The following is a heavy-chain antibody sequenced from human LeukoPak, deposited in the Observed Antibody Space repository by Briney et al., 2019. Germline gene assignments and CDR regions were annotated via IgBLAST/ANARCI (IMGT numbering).Heavy chain of an antibody. CDR2: IYYSGST. Sequence: SETLSLTCTVSGGSISSSSYYWGWIRQPPGKGLEWIGNIYYSGSTYYNPSLKSRVTISVDTSKNQFSLKLSSVTAADTAVYYCARQDYGDYAFDYWGQGTLDTVSS. V-gene: IGHV4-39*01. J-gene: IGHJ4*02. D-gene: IGHD4-17*01. CDR3: ARQDYGDYAFDY. CDR1: GGSISSSSYY.